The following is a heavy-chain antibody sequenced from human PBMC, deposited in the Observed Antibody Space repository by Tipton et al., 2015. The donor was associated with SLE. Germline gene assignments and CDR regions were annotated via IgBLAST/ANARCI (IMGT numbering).Heavy chain of an antibody. V-gene: IGHV4-34*01. CDR1: GGSISSYY. D-gene: IGHD2-8*01. CDR3: ARHDTNYGRNWFDP. CDR2: INHSGSA. Sequence: TLSLTCTVSGGSISSYYWSWFRQPAGKGLEWIGEINHSGSANYNPSLQSRVTMSVDTSKNHFSLKLSSVTAADTAVYYCARHDTNYGRNWFDPWGQGTLVTVSS. J-gene: IGHJ5*02.